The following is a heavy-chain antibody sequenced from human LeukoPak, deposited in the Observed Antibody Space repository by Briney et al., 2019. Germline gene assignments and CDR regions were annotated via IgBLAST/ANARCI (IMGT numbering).Heavy chain of an antibody. J-gene: IGHJ4*02. D-gene: IGHD3-22*01. V-gene: IGHV3-30*18. CDR1: GFTFTNFA. Sequence: GGSLRLSCAASGFTFTNFAIHWVRQAPGKGLEWVSLISSDGSHQYYPDSAKGRFTISRDNSKNTLYLQMNSLRAEDTAVYYCAKGHYYDSSGYYQHFDHWGQGTLVTVSS. CDR3: AKGHYYDSSGYYQHFDH. CDR2: ISSDGSHQ.